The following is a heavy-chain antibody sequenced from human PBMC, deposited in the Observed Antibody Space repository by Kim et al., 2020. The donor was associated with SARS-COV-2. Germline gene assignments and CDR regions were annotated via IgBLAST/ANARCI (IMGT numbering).Heavy chain of an antibody. CDR3: ARAVAAAGMGLFKFLAPVPDLIDY. D-gene: IGHD6-13*01. Sequence: GGSLRLSCAASGFTFSSYWMSWVRQAPGKGLEWVANIKQDGSEKYYVDSVKGRFTISRDNAKNSLYLQMNSLRAEDTAVYYCARAVAAAGMGLFKFLAPVPDLIDYWDQGTLVTVSS. V-gene: IGHV3-7*03. CDR1: GFTFSSYW. J-gene: IGHJ4*02. CDR2: IKQDGSEK.